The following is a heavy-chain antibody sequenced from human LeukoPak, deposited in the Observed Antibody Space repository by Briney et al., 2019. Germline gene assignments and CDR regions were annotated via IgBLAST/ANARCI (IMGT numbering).Heavy chain of an antibody. J-gene: IGHJ3*02. V-gene: IGHV3-30*12. Sequence: GGSLRLSCAASGFTFSNYGMHWVRQAPGKGLEWVAFIQFDGSNKYYAGSVKGRFTISRDNSKTTLYLQMNSLRAEDTAVYYCARTSDFDCSSTSCFDAFDIWGQGTMVTVSS. CDR2: IQFDGSNK. D-gene: IGHD2-2*01. CDR3: ARTSDFDCSSTSCFDAFDI. CDR1: GFTFSNYG.